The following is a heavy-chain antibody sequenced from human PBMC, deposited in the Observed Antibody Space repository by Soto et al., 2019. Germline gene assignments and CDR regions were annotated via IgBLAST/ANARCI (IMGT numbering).Heavy chain of an antibody. CDR1: GFTFSSYA. CDR2: IRGSGVTT. CDR3: ARDSYSSTWYVDS. D-gene: IGHD6-13*01. V-gene: IGHV3-23*01. J-gene: IGHJ4*02. Sequence: EVQLLESGGGLVQPGGSLRLSCAASGFTFSSYAMTWVRQAPGKGLEWVSSIRGSGVTTYYADSVRGRFTISRDNSKNTLYLHMNSLRAEDTAVYYCARDSYSSTWYVDSWGQGTLVTVST.